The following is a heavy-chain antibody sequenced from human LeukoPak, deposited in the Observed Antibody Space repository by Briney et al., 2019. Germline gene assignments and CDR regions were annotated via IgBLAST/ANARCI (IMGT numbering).Heavy chain of an antibody. CDR1: GFTFSSYW. J-gene: IGHJ4*02. V-gene: IGHV3-74*01. Sequence: GSLRLSCAASGFTFSSYWMHWVRQAPGKGLVWVSHINSDGSSTNYAGSVKGRFTISRDNAKNTVYLQMNSLRAEDTAVYYCATSRTFDYWGQGTLVTVSS. CDR3: ATSRTFDY. CDR2: INSDGSST. D-gene: IGHD2-8*01.